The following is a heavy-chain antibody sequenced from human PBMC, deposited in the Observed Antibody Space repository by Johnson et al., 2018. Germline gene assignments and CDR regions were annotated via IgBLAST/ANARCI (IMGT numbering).Heavy chain of an antibody. CDR1: GFTFSTYT. D-gene: IGHD3-10*01. CDR3: ARGRFGELLPPSVYYYYMDV. J-gene: IGHJ6*03. Sequence: QVQLVESGGGVVQPGKSLRLSCAASGFTFSTYTIHWVRQAPGKGLEWVAIISNDGKNKYYADSVKGRFTISRDNSKNTLFLQMNRLRGEDTAVYYWARGRFGELLPPSVYYYYMDVWGKGTTVTVSS. V-gene: IGHV3-30*04. CDR2: ISNDGKNK.